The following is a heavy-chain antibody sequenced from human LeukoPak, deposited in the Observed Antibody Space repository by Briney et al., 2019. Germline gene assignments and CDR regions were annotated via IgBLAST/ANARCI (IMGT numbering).Heavy chain of an antibody. CDR3: ARGDIVVVPAAIRSYYYYYGMDV. Sequence: SSETLSLTCTVSGGSISSYYWSWIRQHPGKGLEWIGYIYYSGSTYYNPSLKSRVTISVDTSKNQFSLKLSSVTAADTAVYYCARGDIVVVPAAIRSYYYYYGMDVWGQGTTVTVSS. CDR1: GGSISSYY. D-gene: IGHD2-2*01. J-gene: IGHJ6*02. V-gene: IGHV4-59*06. CDR2: IYYSGST.